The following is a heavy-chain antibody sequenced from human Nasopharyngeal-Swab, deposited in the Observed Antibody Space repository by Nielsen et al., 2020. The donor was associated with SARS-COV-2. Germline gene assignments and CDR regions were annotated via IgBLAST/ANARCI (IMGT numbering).Heavy chain of an antibody. D-gene: IGHD3-22*01. J-gene: IGHJ4*02. CDR2: INPYSGDT. Sequence: WVRQAPGQGLKWVGCINPYSGDTKYAQKFQGRVTVTRDTSRSTAYIELSRLRSDDTAVYYCARDYYDNYDSDYWGQGTLVTVSS. V-gene: IGHV1-2*02. CDR3: ARDYYDNYDSDY.